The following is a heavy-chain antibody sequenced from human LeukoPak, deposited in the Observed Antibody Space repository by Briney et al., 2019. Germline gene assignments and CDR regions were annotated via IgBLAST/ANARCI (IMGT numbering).Heavy chain of an antibody. Sequence: SETLSLTCTVSGDSISSGDYYWSWIRQPAGKGLEWIGHIYDSGITNYNPSLKSRVTISVDTSKNQFSLKLSSVTAADTAVYYCARVSGYCSGGACYSRRHFDHWGQGTLVTVSS. CDR2: IYDSGIT. J-gene: IGHJ4*02. CDR1: GDSISSGDYY. CDR3: ARVSGYCSGGACYSRRHFDH. V-gene: IGHV4-61*10. D-gene: IGHD2-15*01.